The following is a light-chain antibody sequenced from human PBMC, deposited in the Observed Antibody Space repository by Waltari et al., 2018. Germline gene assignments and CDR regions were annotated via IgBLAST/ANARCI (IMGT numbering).Light chain of an antibody. V-gene: IGLV3-1*01. Sequence: SYELTQPPSVSVAPGQTAYITCSGDELGDKFASWYQQKPGRSPVQVIYKDKMRPSGIPARVSGSNSGNTATLTISGTQSMDEADYYCQTWDTSTAVVFGGGTRLTVL. CDR2: KDK. CDR1: ELGDKF. J-gene: IGLJ2*01. CDR3: QTWDTSTAVV.